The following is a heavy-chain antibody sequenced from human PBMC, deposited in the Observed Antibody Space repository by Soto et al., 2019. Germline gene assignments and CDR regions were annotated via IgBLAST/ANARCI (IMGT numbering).Heavy chain of an antibody. V-gene: IGHV3-30*18. J-gene: IGHJ2*01. CDR1: GFTFSSYG. D-gene: IGHD3-22*01. Sequence: QVQLVESGGGVVQPGRSLRLSCAASGFTFSSYGMHWVRQAPGKGLEWVAVISYDGSNKYYADSVKGRFTISRDNSKNTLYLQMNSLRAEDTAVYYCAKGAIVVVTEWYFDLWGRGTLVTVSS. CDR3: AKGAIVVVTEWYFDL. CDR2: ISYDGSNK.